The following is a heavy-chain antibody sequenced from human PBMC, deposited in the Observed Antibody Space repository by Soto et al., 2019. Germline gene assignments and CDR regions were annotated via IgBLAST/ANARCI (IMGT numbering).Heavy chain of an antibody. V-gene: IGHV4-31*03. D-gene: IGHD2-2*01. CDR2: IYYSGSI. CDR1: GGSISSGGHY. J-gene: IGHJ5*02. Sequence: LSLTCSVSGGSISSGGHYWSWIRQHPGKGPEWIGYIYYSGSIYYNPSLKSRVTISVDTSKNQFSLKLSSVTAADTAVYYCARDKHCSSTSCYRGSGSWFDPWGQGTLVTVSS. CDR3: ARDKHCSSTSCYRGSGSWFDP.